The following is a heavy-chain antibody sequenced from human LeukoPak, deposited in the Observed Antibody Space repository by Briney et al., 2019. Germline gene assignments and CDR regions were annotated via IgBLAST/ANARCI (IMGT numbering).Heavy chain of an antibody. D-gene: IGHD3-22*01. CDR2: IKSKTDSGTT. V-gene: IGHV3-15*01. CDR3: TTVSHDSSGYYSDY. J-gene: IGHJ4*02. CDR1: GFTFSNAW. Sequence: PGGSLRLSCAASGFTFSNAWMSWVRQAPGKGLEWVGRIKSKTDSGTTDYAAPVKGRFTISRDDSKNTLYLQMNSLKTEDTAVYYCTTVSHDSSGYYSDYWGQGTLVTVSS.